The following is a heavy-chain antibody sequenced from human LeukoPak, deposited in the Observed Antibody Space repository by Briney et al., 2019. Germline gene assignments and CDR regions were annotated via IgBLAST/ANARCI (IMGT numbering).Heavy chain of an antibody. CDR1: GGSIRSYY. D-gene: IGHD2-21*01. CDR3: ARKGPEHLPTYFDH. Sequence: SETLSLTCTVSGGSIRSYYWSWIRQSPGQGLEWIGHIWPSGSTNYNPSLSGRVAISLNKSRNHFTLMVTAVTAADTAFYYCARKGPEHLPTYFDHWGRGILVTVSS. CDR2: IWPSGST. V-gene: IGHV4-4*08. J-gene: IGHJ4*02.